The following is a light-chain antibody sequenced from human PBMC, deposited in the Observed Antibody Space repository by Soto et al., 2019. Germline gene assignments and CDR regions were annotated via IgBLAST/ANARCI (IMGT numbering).Light chain of an antibody. J-gene: IGKJ1*01. CDR1: QGIRSW. Sequence: DIPPNQSPYTLSASVGDRVTFTCRASQGIRSWLAWYQQKPGKAPKLLIYGASSLQSGVPSRFGGSGSGTTFSLTISSLQPDDFATYYCQQYSSYPWTFCQGTKV. V-gene: IGKV1-5*01. CDR3: QQYSSYPWT. CDR2: GAS.